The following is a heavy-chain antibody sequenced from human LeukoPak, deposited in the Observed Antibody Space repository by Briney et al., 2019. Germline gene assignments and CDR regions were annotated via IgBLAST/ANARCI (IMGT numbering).Heavy chain of an antibody. CDR2: IKQDGSEK. D-gene: IGHD6-6*01. CDR1: GFTFSSYW. Sequence: PGGSLRLSCAASGFTFSSYWMSWVRQAPGKGLEWVANIKQDGSEKHYVDSVKGRFTISRDNTKNSLYLQMNSLRADDTAVYYCARDKSYTSSADYWGQGTLVTVSS. J-gene: IGHJ4*02. V-gene: IGHV3-7*01. CDR3: ARDKSYTSSADY.